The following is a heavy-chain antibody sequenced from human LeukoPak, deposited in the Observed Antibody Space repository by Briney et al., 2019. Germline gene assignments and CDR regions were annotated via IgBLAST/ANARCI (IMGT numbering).Heavy chain of an antibody. J-gene: IGHJ5*02. CDR2: IYYSGST. D-gene: IGHD3-22*01. Sequence: ETLSLTCTVSGGSMSPYHWGWIRQPPGKGLEWTGYIYYSGSTNYNPSLNSRVTISVDTSKNQFSLRLSSVTAADTAVYYCARHSPYYYDSSGYSPNWFDPWGQGTLVTVSS. CDR1: GGSMSPYH. CDR3: ARHSPYYYDSSGYSPNWFDP. V-gene: IGHV4-59*08.